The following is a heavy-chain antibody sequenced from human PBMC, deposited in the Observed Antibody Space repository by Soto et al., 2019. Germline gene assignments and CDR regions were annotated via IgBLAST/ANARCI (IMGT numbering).Heavy chain of an antibody. Sequence: SVKVSCKASGSTFTSSGISWVRQAPGRGLEWMGWISAYNGNTNSAQTLQGRVTMTTDTSTSTAYRELRSLRSADTAVYYCARVDYSNSWFDPWGQGTVVTVSS. CDR2: ISAYNGNT. V-gene: IGHV1-18*01. D-gene: IGHD4-4*01. CDR1: GSTFTSSG. J-gene: IGHJ5*02. CDR3: ARVDYSNSWFDP.